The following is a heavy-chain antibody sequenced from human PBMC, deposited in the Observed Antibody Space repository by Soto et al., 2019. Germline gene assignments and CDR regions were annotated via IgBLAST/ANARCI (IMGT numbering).Heavy chain of an antibody. CDR3: ASSSSSYSGSFDY. J-gene: IGHJ4*02. CDR1: GHTFTSYY. Sequence: ASVKVSCKASGHTFTSYYMHWVRQAPGQGLEWMGVINPSCGSTSYAQKFQGRVTMTRDTSTSTVYMELSSLRSEDTAVYYCASSSSSYSGSFDYWGQGTLVTVSS. V-gene: IGHV1-46*03. D-gene: IGHD1-26*01. CDR2: INPSCGST.